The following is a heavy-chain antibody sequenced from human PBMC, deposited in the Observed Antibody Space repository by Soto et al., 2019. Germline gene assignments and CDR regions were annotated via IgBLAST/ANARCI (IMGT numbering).Heavy chain of an antibody. J-gene: IGHJ4*02. CDR1: GFSFRNYA. CDR3: AGAMSIGRQYVN. D-gene: IGHD3-3*02. V-gene: IGHV3-23*01. Sequence: VQLLQSGGGLVQPAGSLRLSCAASGFSFRNYALSWVRLAPGKGLEWVSDISDTGSHTYYADSVKGRFPISRDNSKNTLFLQMDSSRSEDTAVYYGAGAMSIGRQYVNWVQGTLVTVFS. CDR2: ISDTGSHT.